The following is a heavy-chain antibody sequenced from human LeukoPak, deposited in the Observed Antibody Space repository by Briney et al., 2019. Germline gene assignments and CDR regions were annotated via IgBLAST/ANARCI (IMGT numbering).Heavy chain of an antibody. CDR1: GFTFSSYS. D-gene: IGHD6-13*01. Sequence: PGGSLRLSCAASGFTFSSYSMNWVRQAPGKGLEWVSSISSSSSYIYYADSVKGRFTISRDNAKNSLYLQMNSLRAEDTAVYYCARVIAAAGTREIYGMDVWGQGTTVTVSS. V-gene: IGHV3-21*04. J-gene: IGHJ6*02. CDR3: ARVIAAAGTREIYGMDV. CDR2: ISSSSSYI.